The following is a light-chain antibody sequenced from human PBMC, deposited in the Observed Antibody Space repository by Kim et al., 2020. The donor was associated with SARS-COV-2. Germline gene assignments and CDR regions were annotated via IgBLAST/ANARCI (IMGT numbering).Light chain of an antibody. V-gene: IGLV3-19*01. CDR2: GKN. J-gene: IGLJ2*01. CDR1: SLRSYY. Sequence: SSELTQDPAVSVALGQTVRITCQGDSLRSYYASWYQQKAGQAPVVVIYGKNNRPSGIPDRFSGSRSGNTASLTNTGAQAEDEADYYCNSRDTTTNRLVFG. CDR3: NSRDTTTNRLV.